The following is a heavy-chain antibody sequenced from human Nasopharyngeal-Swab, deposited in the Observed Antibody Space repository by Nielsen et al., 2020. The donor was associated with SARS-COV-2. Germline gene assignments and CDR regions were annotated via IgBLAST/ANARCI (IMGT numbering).Heavy chain of an antibody. V-gene: IGHV1-69*13. D-gene: IGHD3-16*01. CDR1: GGTFSSYA. CDR3: ARSRGIIYDYLWVR. Sequence: SVKVSCNASGGTFSSYAISWVRQAPGQGLEWMGGIIPIFGTANYAQKFQGRVTITADESTSTAYMELSSLRSEDTAVYYCARSRGIIYDYLWVRWDQGTLVTVSS. J-gene: IGHJ4*02. CDR2: IIPIFGTA.